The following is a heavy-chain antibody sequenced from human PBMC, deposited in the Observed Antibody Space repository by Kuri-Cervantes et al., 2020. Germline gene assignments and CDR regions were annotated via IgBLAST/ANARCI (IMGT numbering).Heavy chain of an antibody. D-gene: IGHD5-12*01. Sequence: LRLSCTVSGGSISSGGYYWSWIRQHPGKDLEWIGYIYYSGSTYYNPSLKSRVTISVDKSKNQFSLKLSSVTAADTAVYYCARSGATMPLDYWGQGTLVTVSS. J-gene: IGHJ4*02. CDR3: ARSGATMPLDY. CDR2: IYYSGST. V-gene: IGHV4-31*03. CDR1: GGSISSGGYY.